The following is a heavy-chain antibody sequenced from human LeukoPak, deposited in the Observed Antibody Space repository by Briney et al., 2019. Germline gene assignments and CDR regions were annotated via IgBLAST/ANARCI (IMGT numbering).Heavy chain of an antibody. Sequence: GGSLRLSCTASGFTFSSYSMNWVRQAPGKGLEWVSSISSSSSYIYYADSVKGRFTISRDNAKNSLYLQMNSLRAEDTAVYYCARDGYCTNGVCYWVFDYWGQGTLVTVSS. CDR3: ARDGYCTNGVCYWVFDY. CDR2: ISSSSSYI. D-gene: IGHD2-8*01. V-gene: IGHV3-21*01. CDR1: GFTFSSYS. J-gene: IGHJ4*02.